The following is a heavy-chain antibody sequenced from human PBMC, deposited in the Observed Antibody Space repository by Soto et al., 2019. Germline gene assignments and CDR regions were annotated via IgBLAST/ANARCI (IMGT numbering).Heavy chain of an antibody. CDR2: IIPIFGTA. V-gene: IGHV1-69*13. CDR3: ARDAYYDILTGSGRTYGMDV. J-gene: IGHJ6*02. CDR1: GGTFSSYA. D-gene: IGHD3-9*01. Sequence: GASVKVSCKASGGTFSSYAISWVRQAPGQGLEWMGGIIPIFGTANYAQKFQGRVTITADESTSTAYMELSSLRSEDTAVYYCARDAYYDILTGSGRTYGMDVWGQGTTVTVSS.